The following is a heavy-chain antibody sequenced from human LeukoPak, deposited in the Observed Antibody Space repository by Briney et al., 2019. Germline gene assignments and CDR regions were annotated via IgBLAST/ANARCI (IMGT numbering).Heavy chain of an antibody. CDR1: GFTFSNYE. CDR2: ISRSGSSI. Sequence: GGSLGLSCAASGFTFSNYEMSWVRQAPGKGLEWVSYISRSGSSIYYADSVKGRFTISRDNAKNSLYLQMNTLRAEDTAVYYCARVGRSTVGGYWGQGTLVTVSS. J-gene: IGHJ4*02. D-gene: IGHD4-23*01. CDR3: ARVGRSTVGGY. V-gene: IGHV3-48*03.